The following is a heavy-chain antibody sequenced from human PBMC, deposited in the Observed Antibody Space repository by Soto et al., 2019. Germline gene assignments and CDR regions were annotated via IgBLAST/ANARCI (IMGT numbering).Heavy chain of an antibody. CDR2: ISYDGSNK. D-gene: IGHD3-3*01. J-gene: IGHJ6*02. Sequence: GGSLRLSSTASGVNFISYGMHWVRQAPGKGLEWVAVISYDGSNKYYADSVKGRFTISRDNSKNTLYLQMNSLRAEDTAVYYCAKDEGLLRFLEWSQEYYYYGMDVWGQGTTVTVSS. CDR1: GVNFISYG. CDR3: AKDEGLLRFLEWSQEYYYYGMDV. V-gene: IGHV3-30*18.